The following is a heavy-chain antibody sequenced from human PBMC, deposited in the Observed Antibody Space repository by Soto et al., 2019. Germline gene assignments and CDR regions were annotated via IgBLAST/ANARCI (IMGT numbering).Heavy chain of an antibody. J-gene: IGHJ6*01. CDR2: IVVGSGNT. Sequence: GASVKVSCKASGFTFTSSAVQWVRQARGQRLEWIGWIVVGSGNTNYAQKFQERVTITRDMSTSTAYMELSSLRSEDTAVYYCARESSSGWLNYFGYGMDVWGQGTTVTVSS. D-gene: IGHD6-19*01. V-gene: IGHV1-58*01. CDR3: ARESSSGWLNYFGYGMDV. CDR1: GFTFTSSA.